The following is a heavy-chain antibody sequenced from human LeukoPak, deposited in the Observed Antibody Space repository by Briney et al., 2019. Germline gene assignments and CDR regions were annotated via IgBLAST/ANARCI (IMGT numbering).Heavy chain of an antibody. D-gene: IGHD2-2*01. CDR3: ARHIVVVPADYYYGMDV. CDR1: GSTFSSYE. Sequence: PGGSLRLSCAASGSTFSSYEMNWVRQAPGKGLEWVSYISSSGSTIYYADSVKGRFTISRDNAKNSLYLQMNSLRAEDTAVYYCARHIVVVPADYYYGMDVWGQGTTVTVSS. CDR2: ISSSGSTI. J-gene: IGHJ6*02. V-gene: IGHV3-48*03.